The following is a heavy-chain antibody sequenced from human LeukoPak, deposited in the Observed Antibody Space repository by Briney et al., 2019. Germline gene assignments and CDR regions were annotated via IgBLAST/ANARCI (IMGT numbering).Heavy chain of an antibody. V-gene: IGHV3-66*01. CDR1: GFTVSSNY. D-gene: IGHD3-3*01. J-gene: IGHJ4*02. Sequence: GGSLRLSCAASGFTVSSNYISWVRQAPGKGLEWVSVTYSGGSTYYADSVKGRFSISRDNSKNTLFLQMNSLRAEDTAVFCCARDPWNWGQGTLVTVSS. CDR3: ARDPWN. CDR2: TYSGGST.